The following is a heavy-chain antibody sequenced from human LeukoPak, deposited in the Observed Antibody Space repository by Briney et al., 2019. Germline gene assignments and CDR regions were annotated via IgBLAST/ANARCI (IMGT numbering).Heavy chain of an antibody. J-gene: IGHJ1*01. Sequence: ASVKVSCKSSGYTFLGYYIHWVRQAPGQGLEWIGCTNPKSGDTRYSQTFQGRVTLTINMYSNTAYMEFHSLRPDDTAVYYCARGGGGSSWFFSENTYFHPWGQGSLVVASS. CDR2: TNPKSGDT. D-gene: IGHD6-13*01. V-gene: IGHV1-2*02. CDR1: GYTFLGYY. CDR3: ARGGGGSSWFFSENTYFHP.